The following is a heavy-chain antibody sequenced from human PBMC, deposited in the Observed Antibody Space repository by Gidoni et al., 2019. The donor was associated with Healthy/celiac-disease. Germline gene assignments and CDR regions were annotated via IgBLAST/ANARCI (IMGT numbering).Heavy chain of an antibody. D-gene: IGHD1-26*01. CDR1: GFTFSSYA. CDR3: AIAFGIVGATDDAFDI. V-gene: IGHV3-30-3*01. J-gene: IGHJ3*02. CDR2: IAYDGSNK. Sequence: QVQLVESGGGVVQPGRSLRLACAASGFTFSSYAMHWVRQAPGKGLERVAVIAYDGSNKYYADSVKGRFTISRDNSKNTLYLQMNSLRAEDTAVYYCAIAFGIVGATDDAFDIWGQGTMVTVSS.